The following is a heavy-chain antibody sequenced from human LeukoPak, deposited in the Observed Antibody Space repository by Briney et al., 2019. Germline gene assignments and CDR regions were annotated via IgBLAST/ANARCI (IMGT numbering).Heavy chain of an antibody. CDR1: GGSFSGYY. D-gene: IGHD5-18*01. Sequence: SSETLSLTCAVYGGSFSGYYWSWIRQPPGKGLEWIGEINHSGSTNYNPSLKSRVTISVDTSKNQFSLKLSSVTAADTAVYYCARGNLPHISPSGYSYGSSFDYWGQGTLVTVSS. CDR2: INHSGST. CDR3: ARGNLPHISPSGYSYGSSFDY. J-gene: IGHJ4*02. V-gene: IGHV4-34*01.